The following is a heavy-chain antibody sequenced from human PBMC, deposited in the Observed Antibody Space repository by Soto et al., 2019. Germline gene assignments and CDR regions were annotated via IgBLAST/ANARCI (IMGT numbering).Heavy chain of an antibody. CDR1: GYTFTSYA. J-gene: IGHJ5*02. D-gene: IGHD3-10*01. Sequence: ASVKVSCKASGYTFTSYAMHWVRQAPGQRLEWTGWINAGNGNTKCSQKFQGRVTITRDTSASTAYMELSSLRSEDTAVYYCASSPITMVRGAPDCNWFDPWGQGTLVTVSS. CDR2: INAGNGNT. CDR3: ASSPITMVRGAPDCNWFDP. V-gene: IGHV1-3*01.